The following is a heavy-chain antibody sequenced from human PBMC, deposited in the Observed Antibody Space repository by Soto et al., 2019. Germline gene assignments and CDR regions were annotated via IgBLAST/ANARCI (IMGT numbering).Heavy chain of an antibody. J-gene: IGHJ6*02. D-gene: IGHD3-10*01. V-gene: IGHV4-59*01. CDR1: GGSISRYY. CDR2: IYYSGST. CDR3: ARDYYGSGSYAGGMDV. Sequence: SETLSLTCTVSGGSISRYYWSGIRQPPGKGLEWIGYIYYSGSTNYNPSLKSRVTISVDTSKNQFSLKLSSVTAVDTAVYYCARDYYGSGSYAGGMDVWGQGTTVTAP.